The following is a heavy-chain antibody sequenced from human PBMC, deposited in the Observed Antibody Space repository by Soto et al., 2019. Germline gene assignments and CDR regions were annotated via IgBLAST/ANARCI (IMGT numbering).Heavy chain of an antibody. Sequence: GGSLRLSCAASGFSFSSYAMSWVRQAPGKGLEWVSAISGSGGSTYYADSVKGRFTISRDNSKNTLYLQMNSLRAEDTAVYYCAKDPNYYDSSGYYLEYFQHWGQGTLVTASS. D-gene: IGHD3-22*01. J-gene: IGHJ1*01. V-gene: IGHV3-23*01. CDR2: ISGSGGST. CDR3: AKDPNYYDSSGYYLEYFQH. CDR1: GFSFSSYA.